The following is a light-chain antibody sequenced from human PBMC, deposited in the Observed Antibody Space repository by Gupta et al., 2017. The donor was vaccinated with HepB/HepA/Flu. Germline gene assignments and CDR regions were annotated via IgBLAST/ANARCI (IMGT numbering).Light chain of an antibody. Sequence: EIVLTQSPATLSLSPGERATLSCRASQSVSSSLAWYQQKPGQAPRLLIYDTSSRATGIPARFSGSGYGKDFTLTISSREPEDFAVYYCQQPNIWPPFTFGPGTKVDIK. CDR1: QSVSSS. CDR2: DTS. V-gene: IGKV3-11*01. CDR3: QQPNIWPPFT. J-gene: IGKJ3*01.